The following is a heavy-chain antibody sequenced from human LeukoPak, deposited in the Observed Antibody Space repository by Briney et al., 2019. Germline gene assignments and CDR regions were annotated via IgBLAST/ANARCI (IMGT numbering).Heavy chain of an antibody. J-gene: IGHJ4*02. CDR1: GFTFSSYA. CDR3: ARDEKGYFDY. Sequence: GGSLRLSCAASGFTFSSYAMSWVRQAPGKGLEWVSYISSSSSTIYYADSVKGRFTISRDNAKNSLYLQMNSLRAEDTAVYYCARDEKGYFDYWGQGTLVTVSS. CDR2: ISSSSSTI. V-gene: IGHV3-48*01.